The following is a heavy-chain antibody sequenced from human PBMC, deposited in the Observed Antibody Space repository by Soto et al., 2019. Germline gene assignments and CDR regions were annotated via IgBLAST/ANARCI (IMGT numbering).Heavy chain of an antibody. J-gene: IGHJ4*02. CDR3: ARYTRLLSATAPAIFAY. CDR1: GGSISSGGYS. D-gene: IGHD2-15*01. CDR2: IYHSGST. V-gene: IGHV4-30-2*01. Sequence: PSETLSLTCAVSGGSISSGGYSWSWIRQPPGKGLEWIGYIYHSGSTYYNPSLKSRVTISVDRSKNQFSLKLSSVTAADTAVYYCARYTRLLSATAPAIFAYWRQGPLLTLFS.